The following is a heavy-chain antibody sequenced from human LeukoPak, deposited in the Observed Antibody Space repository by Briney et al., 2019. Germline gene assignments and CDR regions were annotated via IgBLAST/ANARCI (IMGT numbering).Heavy chain of an antibody. D-gene: IGHD3-10*01. CDR3: AREPGPRLWFGELLLDFDY. CDR1: GFTFSSYS. V-gene: IGHV3-21*01. Sequence: GGSLRLSCAASGFTFSSYSMNWVRQAPGKGLEWVSSISSSSSYIYYADSVKGRFTISRDNAKNSLYLQMNSLRAGDTAVYYCAREPGPRLWFGELLLDFDYWGQGTLVTVSS. CDR2: ISSSSSYI. J-gene: IGHJ4*02.